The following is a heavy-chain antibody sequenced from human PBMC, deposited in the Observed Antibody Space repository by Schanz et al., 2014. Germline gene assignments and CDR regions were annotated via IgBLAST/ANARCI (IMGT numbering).Heavy chain of an antibody. V-gene: IGHV3-74*01. J-gene: IGHJ3*02. CDR2: INGDGSRT. CDR1: GFTFSDAW. Sequence: EVQLLESGGGLVQPGGSLRLSCAASGFTFSDAWMHWVRQAPGKGLVWVSRINGDGSRTAYADSVKGRFTISRDNAKNTLYLQMNSLRAEDTAVYYCAKSDAFDIWGQGTMVTGAS. CDR3: AKSDAFDI.